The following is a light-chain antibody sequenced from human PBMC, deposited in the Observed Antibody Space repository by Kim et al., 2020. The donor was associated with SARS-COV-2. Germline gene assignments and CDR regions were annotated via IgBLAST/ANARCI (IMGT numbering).Light chain of an antibody. Sequence: VSPGERATLACRASQSVGCSLAWYQQKPGQAPRLRIYDASTRATGIPARFSGSGSGTDFTLTISRLQSEDFAVYYCQQSANWPRTFGHGTKVDIK. V-gene: IGKV3-15*01. CDR2: DAS. CDR3: QQSANWPRT. CDR1: QSVGCS. J-gene: IGKJ1*01.